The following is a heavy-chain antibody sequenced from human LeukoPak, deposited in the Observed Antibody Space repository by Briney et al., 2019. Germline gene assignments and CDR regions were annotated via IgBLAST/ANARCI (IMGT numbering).Heavy chain of an antibody. D-gene: IGHD1-26*01. V-gene: IGHV3-15*01. J-gene: IGHJ4*02. CDR2: IKSKTGGGTT. Sequence: GGVLRLSCAASGFTFSNAWMSWVRPAPGGGVEWVGRIKSKTGGGTTDYAATVKGRFSISRDNSKNTLYLQMNSLRTEDTAVYYCTTDPESGSYLDYWGQGTLVTVSS. CDR3: TTDPESGSYLDY. CDR1: GFTFSNAW.